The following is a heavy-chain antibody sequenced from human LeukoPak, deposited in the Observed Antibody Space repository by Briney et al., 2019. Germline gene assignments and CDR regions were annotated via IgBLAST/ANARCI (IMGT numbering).Heavy chain of an antibody. Sequence: ASVKVSCKASGGTFSSYAISWVRQAPGQGLEWMGGIIPIFGTANYAQKFQGRVTITTDESTSTAYMELSSLRSEDTAVYYCASNGHCSSTSCSSPYYYYMDVWGKGTTVTVSS. D-gene: IGHD2-2*01. CDR2: IIPIFGTA. J-gene: IGHJ6*03. V-gene: IGHV1-69*05. CDR1: GGTFSSYA. CDR3: ASNGHCSSTSCSSPYYYYMDV.